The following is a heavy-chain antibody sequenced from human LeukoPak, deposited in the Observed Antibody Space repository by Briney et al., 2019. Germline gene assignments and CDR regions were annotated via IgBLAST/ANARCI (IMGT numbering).Heavy chain of an antibody. D-gene: IGHD1-26*01. V-gene: IGHV4-34*01. Sequence: SETLSLTCAVDGGTFSGYYWGWIRQPPGKGLEWIGSIYYSGSTYYNPSLKSRVTISVDTSKNQFSLKLSSVTAADTAVYYCARAFVWEPRLIDYWDQGTLVTVSS. CDR1: GGTFSGYY. J-gene: IGHJ4*02. CDR2: IYYSGST. CDR3: ARAFVWEPRLIDY.